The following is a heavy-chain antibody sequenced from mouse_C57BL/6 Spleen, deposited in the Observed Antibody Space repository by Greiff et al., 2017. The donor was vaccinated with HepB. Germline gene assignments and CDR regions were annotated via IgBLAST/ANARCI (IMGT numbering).Heavy chain of an antibody. CDR2: INPNNGGT. D-gene: IGHD3-3*01. J-gene: IGHJ2*01. Sequence: EVQLQQSGPELVKPGASVKISCKASGYTFTDYYMNWVKQSHGKSLEWIGDINPNNGGTSYNQKFKGKATLTVDKSSSTAYMELRSLTSEDSAVYYCARGSGTGFDYWGQGTTLTVSS. CDR3: ARGSGTGFDY. CDR1: GYTFTDYY. V-gene: IGHV1-26*01.